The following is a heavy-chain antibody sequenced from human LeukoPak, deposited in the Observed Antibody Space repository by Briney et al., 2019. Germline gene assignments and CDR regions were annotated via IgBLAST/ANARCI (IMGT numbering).Heavy chain of an antibody. D-gene: IGHD5-12*01. CDR2: IYYSGST. CDR1: GGSISSSSYY. Sequence: PSETLSLTCTVSGGSISSSSYYWGWIRQPPGKGLEWIGSIYYSGSTYYNPSLKSRVTISVDTSKNQFSLKLSSVTAADTAVYYCARHLDIVATMGFDYWGQGTLVTVSS. CDR3: ARHLDIVATMGFDY. V-gene: IGHV4-39*01. J-gene: IGHJ4*02.